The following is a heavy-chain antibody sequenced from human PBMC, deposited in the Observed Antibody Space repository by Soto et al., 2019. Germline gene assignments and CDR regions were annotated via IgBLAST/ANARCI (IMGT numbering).Heavy chain of an antibody. CDR2: IYHSGST. D-gene: IGHD1-1*01. J-gene: IGHJ6*02. CDR1: GGSISSSNW. CDR3: ARISPEALDPRAGYYYGMDV. Sequence: QVQLQESGPGLVKPSGTLSLTCAVSGGSISSSNWWSWVRQPPGKGLEWIEEIYHSGSTNYNPSLKSRVTIVVDKSKNQFSLNLSSVTAADTAVYYCARISPEALDPRAGYYYGMDVWGQGTTVTVSS. V-gene: IGHV4-4*02.